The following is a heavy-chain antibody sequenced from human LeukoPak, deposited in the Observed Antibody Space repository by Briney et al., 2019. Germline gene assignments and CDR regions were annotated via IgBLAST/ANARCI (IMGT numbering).Heavy chain of an antibody. CDR3: AREDRDFWSGYNAEYFDY. CDR2: ISSSSSYI. J-gene: IGHJ4*02. V-gene: IGHV3-21*01. CDR1: GFTFSSYS. D-gene: IGHD3-3*01. Sequence: GGSLRLSCAASGFTFSSYSMNRVRQAPGKGLEWVSFISSSSSYIYYADSVKGRSTISRDNAKNSLYLQMNSLRAEDTAVYYCAREDRDFWSGYNAEYFDYWGQGTLVTVSS.